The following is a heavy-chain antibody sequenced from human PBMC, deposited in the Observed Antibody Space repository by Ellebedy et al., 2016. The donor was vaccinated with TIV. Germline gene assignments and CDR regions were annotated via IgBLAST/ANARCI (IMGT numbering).Heavy chain of an antibody. J-gene: IGHJ6*03. D-gene: IGHD5-12*01. Sequence: GESLKISXAAPGFTFSNYAIHWVRQAPGKGLEWVAVISYDGSNEYYADSVKGRFTISRDNSKNTLYLQMNSLRAEDTAVYYCAKDLHGYDYYYFYYMDVWGKGTTVTVSS. CDR2: ISYDGSNE. CDR1: GFTFSNYA. CDR3: AKDLHGYDYYYFYYMDV. V-gene: IGHV3-30*18.